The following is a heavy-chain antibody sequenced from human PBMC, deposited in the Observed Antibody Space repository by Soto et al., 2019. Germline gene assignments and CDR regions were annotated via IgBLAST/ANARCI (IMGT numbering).Heavy chain of an antibody. CDR3: ARRSSGWYFDY. V-gene: IGHV3-23*01. J-gene: IGHJ4*02. D-gene: IGHD6-19*01. CDR2: ISGSGDST. CDR1: GFSFSSYA. Sequence: EVQLLESGGGLVQPGGSLRLSCAASGFSFSSYAMNWVRQAPAKGLEWVSVISGSGDSTYYADSVKGRFTISRDNSKNTLYLQMISLRAEDTAVYYCARRSSGWYFDYWGQGTLVIVSS.